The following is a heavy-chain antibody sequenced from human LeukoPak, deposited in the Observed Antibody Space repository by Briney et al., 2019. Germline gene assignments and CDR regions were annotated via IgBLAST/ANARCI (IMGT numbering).Heavy chain of an antibody. J-gene: IGHJ6*03. V-gene: IGHV4-31*03. CDR3: ARGGGDWELYYYYYYMDV. CDR1: GGSISSGGYY. D-gene: IGHD2-21*02. Sequence: SQTLSLTCTVSGGSISSGGYYWSWIRQHPGTGLEWIGYIYYSGSTYYNPSLKSRVTISVDTSKNQFSLKLSSVTAADTAVYYCARGGGDWELYYYYYYMDVWGKGTTVTVSS. CDR2: IYYSGST.